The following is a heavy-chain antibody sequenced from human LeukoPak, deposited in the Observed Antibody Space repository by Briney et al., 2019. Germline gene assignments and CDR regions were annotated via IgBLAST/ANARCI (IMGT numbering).Heavy chain of an antibody. V-gene: IGHV4-38-2*02. D-gene: IGHD3-16*02. CDR2: VSHSGTT. Sequence: PSETLSLTCTVSGYSITTGYFWAWIRQPPGKGLGWIASVSHSGTTYYNPSLKSRVTISVDTSKNQFSLKLSSVTAADTAVYYCARSRYKRANDAFDIWGQGTLVTVSS. J-gene: IGHJ3*02. CDR1: GYSITTGYF. CDR3: ARSRYKRANDAFDI.